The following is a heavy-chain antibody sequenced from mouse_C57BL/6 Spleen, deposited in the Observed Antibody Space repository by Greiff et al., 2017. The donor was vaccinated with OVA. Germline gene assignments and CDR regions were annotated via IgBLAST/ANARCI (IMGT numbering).Heavy chain of an antibody. CDR2: INPGSGGT. J-gene: IGHJ3*01. V-gene: IGHV1-54*01. Sequence: QVQLQQSGAELVRPGTSVTVSCKASGYAFTNYLIEWVKQRPGQGLEWIGVINPGSGGTNYNEKFKGKATLTADKSSSTAYMQLSSLTSEDSAVYFCAREFDYDEFAYWGQGTLVTVSA. CDR1: GYAFTNYL. D-gene: IGHD2-4*01. CDR3: AREFDYDEFAY.